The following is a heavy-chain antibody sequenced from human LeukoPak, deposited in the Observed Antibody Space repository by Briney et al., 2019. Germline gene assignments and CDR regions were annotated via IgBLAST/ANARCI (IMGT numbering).Heavy chain of an antibody. D-gene: IGHD4-17*01. V-gene: IGHV4-59*01. Sequence: SGTLSLTCTVSGGSISSYYWSWIRQPPGKGLEWIGYIYYSGSTNYNPSLKSRVTISVDTSKNQFSLKLSSVTAADTAVYYCARAYGDSFYYGMDVWGQGTTVTVSS. CDR3: ARAYGDSFYYGMDV. J-gene: IGHJ6*02. CDR1: GGSISSYY. CDR2: IYYSGST.